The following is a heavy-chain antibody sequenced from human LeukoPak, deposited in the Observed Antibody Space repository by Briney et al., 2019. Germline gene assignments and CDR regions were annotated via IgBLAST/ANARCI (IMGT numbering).Heavy chain of an antibody. Sequence: PGGSLRLSCVASGFTFSSYGMNWVRQAPGKGLDWISGINSDSSAIYYADSVKGRFTISRDNAKNSLYLQMNSLRAEDTAVYYCARSYTGYDLWGQGTLVTVSS. CDR1: GFTFSSYG. CDR3: ARSYTGYDL. CDR2: INSDSSAI. D-gene: IGHD5-12*01. V-gene: IGHV3-48*01. J-gene: IGHJ4*02.